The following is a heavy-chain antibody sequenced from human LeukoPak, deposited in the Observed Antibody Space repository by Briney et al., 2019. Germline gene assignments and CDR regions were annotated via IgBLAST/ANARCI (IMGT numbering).Heavy chain of an antibody. CDR3: ASNWSDFDY. D-gene: IGHD1-1*01. V-gene: IGHV4-38-2*02. J-gene: IGHJ4*02. Sequence: SETLSLTCTVSGYSIRSGHYWGWIRQPPGQGLEWIASIYLGDTTYYKPSLKSRLTISVDTSKNQLSLTLSSVTAADTAVYYCASNWSDFDYWGREPWSPSPQ. CDR2: IYLGDTT. CDR1: GYSIRSGHY.